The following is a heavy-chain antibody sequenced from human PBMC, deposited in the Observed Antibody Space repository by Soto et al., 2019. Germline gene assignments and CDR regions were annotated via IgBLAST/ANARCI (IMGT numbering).Heavy chain of an antibody. J-gene: IGHJ4*02. CDR1: GFTFSSYS. CDR2: IFTTGTTI. Sequence: HPGGSLRLSCVASGFTFSSYSMVWVRQAPGKGLEWVSYIFTTGTTIYYADSVKGRFTVSRDNAKNSLFLLLNSLRAEDTAVYYCARDKDWAFDYWGQGT. D-gene: IGHD3-9*01. V-gene: IGHV3-48*03. CDR3: ARDKDWAFDY.